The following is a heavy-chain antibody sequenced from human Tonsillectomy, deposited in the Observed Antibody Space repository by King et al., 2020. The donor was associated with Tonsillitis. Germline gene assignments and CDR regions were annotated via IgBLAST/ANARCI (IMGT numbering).Heavy chain of an antibody. D-gene: IGHD3-22*01. Sequence: LQLQESGPGLVKPSETLSLTCTVSGGSISSSSYYWGWIRQPPGKGLEWIGGIYYSGSTYYNPSRRSRVTMSVDTSNNQFSLKLSSVTAADTAVYYCARGSRLGIYSFDYWGQGTLVTVSS. CDR1: GGSISSSSYY. J-gene: IGHJ4*02. CDR3: ARGSRLGIYSFDY. CDR2: IYYSGST. V-gene: IGHV4-39*01.